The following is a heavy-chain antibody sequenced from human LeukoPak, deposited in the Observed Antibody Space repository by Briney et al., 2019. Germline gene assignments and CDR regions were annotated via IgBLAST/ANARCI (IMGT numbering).Heavy chain of an antibody. CDR2: VSYDGSNK. V-gene: IGHV3-30*03. CDR3: ARGKRNYYGSGSYGGDWLDP. D-gene: IGHD3-10*01. Sequence: GGSLRLSCEASGFTFSSFGMHWVRQAPGKGLEWVAVVSYDGSNKYYADSVKGRFTISRDNSKNTLYLQMNSLRAEDTAVYYCARGKRNYYGSGSYGGDWLDPWGQGTLVTVSS. CDR1: GFTFSSFG. J-gene: IGHJ5*02.